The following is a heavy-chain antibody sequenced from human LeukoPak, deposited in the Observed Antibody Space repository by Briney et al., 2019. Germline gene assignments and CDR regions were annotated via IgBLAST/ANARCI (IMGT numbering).Heavy chain of an antibody. D-gene: IGHD3-9*01. V-gene: IGHV1-18*01. CDR1: GYTFTSYG. Sequence: ASVKVSCEASGYTFTSYGISWVRQAPGQGLEWMGWISAYNGNTNYAQKLQGRVTMTTDTSTSTAYMELRSLRSDDTAVYYCARDFGYDILTGYYGFDYWGQGTLVTVSS. J-gene: IGHJ4*02. CDR2: ISAYNGNT. CDR3: ARDFGYDILTGYYGFDY.